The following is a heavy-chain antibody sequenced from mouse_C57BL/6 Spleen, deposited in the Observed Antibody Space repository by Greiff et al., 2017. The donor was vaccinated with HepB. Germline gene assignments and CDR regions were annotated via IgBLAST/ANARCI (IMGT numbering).Heavy chain of an antibody. V-gene: IGHV1-26*01. D-gene: IGHD1-1*01. Sequence: VQLQQSGPELVKPGASVKISCKASGYTFTDYYMNWVKQSHGKSLEWIGDINPNNGGTSYNQKFKGKATLTVDKSSSTAYMELRSLTSEDSAVYYCSTVVATNFDVWGTGTTVTVSS. CDR2: INPNNGGT. CDR3: STVVATNFDV. J-gene: IGHJ1*03. CDR1: GYTFTDYY.